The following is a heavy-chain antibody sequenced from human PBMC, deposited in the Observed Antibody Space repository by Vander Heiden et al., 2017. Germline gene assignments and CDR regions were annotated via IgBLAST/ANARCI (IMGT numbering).Heavy chain of an antibody. Sequence: EVQLVESGGGLVQPGGSLRLSCAASGFTFSSYWMHWVRQAPGKGLVWVARINSDGSSTSYADSVKGRFTISRDNAKNTLYLQMNSLRAEDTAVYYCARDSGSHGDDAFDIWGQGTMVTVSS. V-gene: IGHV3-74*01. CDR1: GFTFSSYW. CDR2: INSDGSST. CDR3: ARDSGSHGDDAFDI. D-gene: IGHD1-26*01. J-gene: IGHJ3*02.